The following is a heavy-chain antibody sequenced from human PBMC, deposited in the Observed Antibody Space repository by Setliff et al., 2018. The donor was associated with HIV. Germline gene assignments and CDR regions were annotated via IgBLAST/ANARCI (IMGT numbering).Heavy chain of an antibody. Sequence: SETLSLTCTVSGASISSYYWSWIRQPPGKGLEWIGFIHYTGNTDYNPSLKSRVTMSTDTSKNQLSLKLNSVTAADTAVYYCARHWNYDTGLDPFDIWGQGKMVTVSS. V-gene: IGHV4-59*08. D-gene: IGHD3-22*01. CDR2: IHYTGNT. CDR1: GASISSYY. J-gene: IGHJ3*02. CDR3: ARHWNYDTGLDPFDI.